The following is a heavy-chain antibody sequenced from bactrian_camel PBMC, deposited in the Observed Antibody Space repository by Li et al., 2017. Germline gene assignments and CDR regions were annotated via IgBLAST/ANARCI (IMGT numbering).Heavy chain of an antibody. D-gene: IGHD1*01. Sequence: HVQLVESGGGLVQPGGSLRLLGEASGFTFSDYWMYWVRQAPGKEHGWVAAIDNDRSTWYADSVKGRFTISQDSAENKLTLQMNNLEIEDTAQYYCARGRETQPGGYCRMYEDWGQGTQVTVS. CDR3: ARGRETQPGGYCRMYED. J-gene: IGHJ4*01. V-gene: IGHV3S1*01. CDR2: IDNDRST. CDR1: GFTFSDYW.